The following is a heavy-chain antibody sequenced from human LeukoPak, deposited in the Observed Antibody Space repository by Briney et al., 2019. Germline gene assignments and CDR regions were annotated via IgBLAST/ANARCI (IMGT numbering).Heavy chain of an antibody. CDR2: IHHSDGT. V-gene: IGHV4-39*07. J-gene: IGHJ4*02. CDR1: GASVSSQNYY. CDR3: ARGIIGRTNGVLGAY. Sequence: SETLSLTCTVSGASVSSQNYYWGWVRQPPGKGLAWIGSIHHSDGTNHNPSLKSRVTISVDTSKNQFSLKLSSVTAADTAVYYRARGIIGRTNGVLGAYWGQGTLVTVSS. D-gene: IGHD2-8*01.